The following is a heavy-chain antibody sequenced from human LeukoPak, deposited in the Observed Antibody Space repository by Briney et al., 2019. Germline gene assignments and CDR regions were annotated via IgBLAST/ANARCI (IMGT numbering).Heavy chain of an antibody. CDR2: IYTSGST. CDR3: ARDVLLWFGETDY. J-gene: IGHJ4*02. D-gene: IGHD3-10*01. CDR1: GGSISSGSYY. Sequence: SETLSLTCTVSGGSISSGSYYWSWIRQPAGKGLEWIGRIYTSGSTNYNPSLKSRVTISVDTSKNQFSLKLSSVTAADTAVYYCARDVLLWFGETDYWGQGTLVTVSS. V-gene: IGHV4-61*02.